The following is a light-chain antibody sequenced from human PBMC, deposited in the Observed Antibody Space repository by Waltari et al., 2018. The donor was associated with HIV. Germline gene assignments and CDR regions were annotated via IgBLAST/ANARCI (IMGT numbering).Light chain of an antibody. CDR3: QQRSTWPRT. CDR1: QSVSSY. V-gene: IGKV3-11*01. J-gene: IGKJ3*01. CDR2: DVS. Sequence: EIVLTQSPATLSLSPGERATLSCRASQSVSSYLACYQQKPGQAPRLLIYDVSNRATGIPARFSGSGSGTDFTLTISSLEPEDFAVYYCQQRSTWPRTFGPGTKVDIK.